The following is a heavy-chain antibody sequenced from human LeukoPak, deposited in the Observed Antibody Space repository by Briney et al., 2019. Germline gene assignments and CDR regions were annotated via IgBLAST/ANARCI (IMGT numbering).Heavy chain of an antibody. Sequence: PGGSLRLSCAASGFTFSSYAISWVRQAPGKGLEWFSVISGGRTSTYYADSVKGRFTISKDNSRNTLYLQMNSLRAEDTAVYYCAKTFIAVANPIDYWGQGTLVTVSS. V-gene: IGHV3-23*01. D-gene: IGHD6-19*01. CDR1: GFTFSSYA. J-gene: IGHJ4*02. CDR2: ISGGRTST. CDR3: AKTFIAVANPIDY.